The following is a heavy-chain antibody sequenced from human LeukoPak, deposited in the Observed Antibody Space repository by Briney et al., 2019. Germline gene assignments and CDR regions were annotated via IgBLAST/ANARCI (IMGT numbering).Heavy chain of an antibody. V-gene: IGHV4-39*01. CDR3: ARIAAAGTLTFDY. D-gene: IGHD6-13*01. CDR1: GGSISSSSYY. CDR2: IYYSGST. J-gene: IGHJ4*02. Sequence: SETLSLTCTVSGGSISSSSYYWGWIRQPPGKGLEWIGSIYYSGSTYYNPSLKSRVTISADTSKNQFSLKLSSVTAADTAVYYCARIAAAGTLTFDYWGQGTLVTVSS.